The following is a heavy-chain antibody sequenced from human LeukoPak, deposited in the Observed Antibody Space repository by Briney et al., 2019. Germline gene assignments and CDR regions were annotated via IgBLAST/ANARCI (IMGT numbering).Heavy chain of an antibody. CDR2: INTDGSHT. CDR3: ARIIVGATGIDY. Sequence: GGSLRLSCVASGFTFNNYWMHWVRQAPGKGLVWVSRINTDGSHTDYADSVKGRFTISRDNAQNTLYLQMNSLRADDTAVYYCARIIVGATGIDYWGQGTLVTVSS. CDR1: GFTFNNYW. J-gene: IGHJ4*02. V-gene: IGHV3-74*01. D-gene: IGHD1-26*01.